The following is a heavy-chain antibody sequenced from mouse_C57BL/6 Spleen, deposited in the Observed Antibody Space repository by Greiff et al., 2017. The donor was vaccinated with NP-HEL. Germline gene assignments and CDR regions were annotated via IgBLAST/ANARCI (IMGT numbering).Heavy chain of an antibody. V-gene: IGHV1-42*01. J-gene: IGHJ3*01. Sequence: VQLQQSGPELVKPGASVKISCKASGYSFTGYYMNWVKQSPEKSLEWIGEINPSTGGTTYNQKFKAKATLTVDKSSSTAYMQLKSLTSEDSAVYYCARIWDSSGLAYWGQGTLVTVSA. D-gene: IGHD3-2*02. CDR3: ARIWDSSGLAY. CDR1: GYSFTGYY. CDR2: INPSTGGT.